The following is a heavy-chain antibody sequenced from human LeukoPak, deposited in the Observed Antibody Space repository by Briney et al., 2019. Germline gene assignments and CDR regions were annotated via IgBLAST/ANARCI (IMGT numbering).Heavy chain of an antibody. Sequence: PGGSLRLSCATSEFTFSAYAMNWVRQAPGKGLEWVGYISPTGSTMFYAGSVKGRFTISRDNADNSLYLQMKSLRVEDTAMYYCASRLYGGPFDIWGQGTMVTVSS. D-gene: IGHD4-23*01. J-gene: IGHJ3*02. CDR1: EFTFSAYA. CDR2: ISPTGSTM. CDR3: ASRLYGGPFDI. V-gene: IGHV3-48*04.